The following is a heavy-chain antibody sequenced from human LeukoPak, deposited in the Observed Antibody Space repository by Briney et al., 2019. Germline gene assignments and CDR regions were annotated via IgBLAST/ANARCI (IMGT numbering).Heavy chain of an antibody. J-gene: IGHJ4*02. D-gene: IGHD1-26*01. CDR2: ISGSGGST. CDR1: GFTFSSYA. CDR3: AKDALYSGSYSCFDY. Sequence: PGGSLRLSCAPSGFTFSSYAMSWVRQAPGKGLEWVSAISGSGGSTYYADSVKGRFTISRDNSKNTLYLQMNSLRAEDTAVYYCAKDALYSGSYSCFDYWGQGTLVTVSS. V-gene: IGHV3-23*01.